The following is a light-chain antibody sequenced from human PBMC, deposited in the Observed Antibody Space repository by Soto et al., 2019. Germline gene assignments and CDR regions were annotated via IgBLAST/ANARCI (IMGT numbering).Light chain of an antibody. CDR1: QTISSW. V-gene: IGKV1-5*03. CDR3: QQDNSYPEA. Sequence: DIQMTLSPSTLXXXXXXXXXXXXXASQTISSWLAWYQQKPGKAPKLLIYKASTLKSGVPSRFSGSGSGTEFTLTISSLQPDDFVTYCCQQDNSYPEAFGQGAKVDIK. CDR2: KAS. J-gene: IGKJ1*01.